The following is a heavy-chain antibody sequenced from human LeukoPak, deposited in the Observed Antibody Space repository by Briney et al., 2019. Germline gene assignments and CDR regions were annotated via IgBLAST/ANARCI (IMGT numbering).Heavy chain of an antibody. J-gene: IGHJ6*03. Sequence: SETLSLTCAVYGGSFSGYYWSWIRQPPGKGLEWIGEINHSGSTNYNPSLKSRVTISVDTSKNQFSLKLSSVTAADTAVYYCARAVAGGAGPTRYYMDVWGKGTTVTVSS. CDR3: ARAVAGGAGPTRYYMDV. CDR1: GGSFSGYY. CDR2: INHSGST. V-gene: IGHV4-34*01. D-gene: IGHD3-16*01.